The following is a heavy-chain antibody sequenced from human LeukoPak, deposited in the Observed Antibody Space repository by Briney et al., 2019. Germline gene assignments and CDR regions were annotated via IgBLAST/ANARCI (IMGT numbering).Heavy chain of an antibody. D-gene: IGHD6-6*01. CDR3: ARRSIAARPLSVKNWFDP. CDR1: GYAFTSYD. Sequence: ASGKVSCKASGYAFTSYDINWVRQATGQGREWMGWMNPNSGNTVYAQKFHGRVTMTRNTSISTAYMELSTLRSEDTAVYYCARRSIAARPLSVKNWFDPWGQGTLVTVSS. J-gene: IGHJ5*02. V-gene: IGHV1-8*01. CDR2: MNPNSGNT.